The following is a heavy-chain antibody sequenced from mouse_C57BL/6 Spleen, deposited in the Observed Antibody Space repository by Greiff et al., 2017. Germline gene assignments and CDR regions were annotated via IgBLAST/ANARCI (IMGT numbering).Heavy chain of an antibody. CDR2: IYPRDGST. V-gene: IGHV1-85*01. CDR1: GYTFTSYD. D-gene: IGHD1-1*01. J-gene: IGHJ4*01. Sequence: LVESGPELVKPGASVKLSCKASGYTFTSYDINWVKQRPGQGLEWIGWIYPRDGSTKYNEKFKGKATLTVDTSSSTAYMELHSLTSEDSAVYFCARSYGSSYDYAMDYWGQGTSVTVSS. CDR3: ARSYGSSYDYAMDY.